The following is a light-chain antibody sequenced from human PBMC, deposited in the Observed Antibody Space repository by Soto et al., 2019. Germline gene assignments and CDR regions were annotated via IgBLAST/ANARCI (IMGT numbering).Light chain of an antibody. CDR2: GAS. CDR3: QQYGSSPRGYT. CDR1: QSVSSSY. V-gene: IGKV3-20*01. Sequence: EIVLTQSPGTLSLSPGERATLSCRASQSVSSSYLAWYQQKPGQAPRLLIYGASSRATGIPDRFSGSGSGTDFTLTISRLEPEDFAVYYCQQYGSSPRGYTFGQGTRPEIK. J-gene: IGKJ5*01.